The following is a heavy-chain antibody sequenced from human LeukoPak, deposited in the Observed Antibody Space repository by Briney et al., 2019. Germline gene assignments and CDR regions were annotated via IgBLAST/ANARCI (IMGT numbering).Heavy chain of an antibody. CDR1: GFTFSSYS. CDR3: AREGQQLAFDY. J-gene: IGHJ4*02. V-gene: IGHV3-21*01. D-gene: IGHD6-13*01. Sequence: GGSLRLSCAASGFTFSSYSMNWVRQAPGKGLEWVSSISSSSSYIYYADSVKGRFTISRDNAKNSPYLQMNSLRAEDTAVYYCAREGQQLAFDYWGQGTLVTVSS. CDR2: ISSSSSYI.